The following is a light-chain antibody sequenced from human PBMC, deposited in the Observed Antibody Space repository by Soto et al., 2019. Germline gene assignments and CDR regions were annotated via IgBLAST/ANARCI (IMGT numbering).Light chain of an antibody. Sequence: MTQSPYSLSASVGDRVTLCCRASRYINTRLAWYQHRPGQSPRLLIYQTSLRAAGIPARFSASGSGTDFTLTIIDVQPEDFALYYCHQRQSWPRTFGQGTKVDIK. CDR2: QTS. J-gene: IGKJ1*01. CDR1: RYINTR. CDR3: HQRQSWPRT. V-gene: IGKV3D-15*03.